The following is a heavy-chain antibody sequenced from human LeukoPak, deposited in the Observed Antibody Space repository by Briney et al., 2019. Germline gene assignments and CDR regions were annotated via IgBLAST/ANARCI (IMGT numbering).Heavy chain of an antibody. J-gene: IGHJ4*02. CDR2: IYTSGST. CDR3: ARDIVITFGGVIANDY. D-gene: IGHD3-16*02. V-gene: IGHV4-4*07. Sequence: SETLSLTCTASGGSISSYYWSWIRQPAGKGLEWIWRIYTSGSTNYNPSLKSRVTMSVDTSKNQFSLKLSSVTAADTAVYYCARDIVITFGGVIANDYWGQGTLVTVSS. CDR1: GGSISSYY.